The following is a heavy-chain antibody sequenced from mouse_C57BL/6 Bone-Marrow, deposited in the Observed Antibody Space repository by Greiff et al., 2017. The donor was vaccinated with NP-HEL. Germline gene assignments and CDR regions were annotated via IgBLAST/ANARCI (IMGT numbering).Heavy chain of an antibody. CDR3: AGHYYGSSYPYWYFDV. J-gene: IGHJ1*03. CDR2: IWTGGGT. D-gene: IGHD1-1*01. CDR1: GFSLTSYA. V-gene: IGHV2-9-1*01. Sequence: QVQLQQSGPGLVAPSQSLSITCTVSGFSLTSYAISWVRQPPGKGLEWLGVIWTGGGTNYNSALKSRLSISKDNSKSQVFLKMNSLQADDTAMYYCAGHYYGSSYPYWYFDVWGTGTTVTVSS.